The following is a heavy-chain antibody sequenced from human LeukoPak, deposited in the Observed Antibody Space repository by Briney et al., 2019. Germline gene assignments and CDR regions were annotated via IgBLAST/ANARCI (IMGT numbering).Heavy chain of an antibody. J-gene: IGHJ6*04. Sequence: PGGSLRLSCGGSGFTFSSYWMHWVRQGQGKKGLLWVARINSDGSNIRYADSVKGRFTISRDNSKNTLYLQMNSLRAEDTAVYYCAKDRITVFGVVPDVWGKGTTVTVSS. CDR2: INSDGSNI. D-gene: IGHD3-3*01. V-gene: IGHV3-74*01. CDR3: AKDRITVFGVVPDV. CDR1: GFTFSSYW.